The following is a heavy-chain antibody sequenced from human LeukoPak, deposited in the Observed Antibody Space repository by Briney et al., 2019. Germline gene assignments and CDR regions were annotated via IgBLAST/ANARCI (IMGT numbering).Heavy chain of an antibody. V-gene: IGHV5-51*01. CDR3: AREGEVGVHYFDY. J-gene: IGHJ4*02. D-gene: IGHD1-26*01. CDR2: IYPGDSDT. CDR1: GYSFTSYW. Sequence: GESLKISFQGSGYSFTSYWIAWVRQMPGKGLGWMGIIYPGDSDTRYSPSFQGQVTFSADKSISTAYLQWSSLKASDTAMYYCAREGEVGVHYFDYWGQGTLVTVSS.